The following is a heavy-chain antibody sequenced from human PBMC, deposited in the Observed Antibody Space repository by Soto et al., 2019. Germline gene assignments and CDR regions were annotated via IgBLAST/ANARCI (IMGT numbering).Heavy chain of an antibody. J-gene: IGHJ6*02. V-gene: IGHV1-69*13. CDR3: ARGGSSGWYRYGMAV. CDR1: GYTFTGYY. CDR2: IIPIFGTA. Sequence: SVKVSCKASGYTFTGYYMHWVRQAPGQGLEWMGGIIPIFGTANYAQKFQGRVTITADESTSTAYMELSSLRSEDTAVYYCARGGSSGWYRYGMAVWGQGTTVTVSS. D-gene: IGHD6-19*01.